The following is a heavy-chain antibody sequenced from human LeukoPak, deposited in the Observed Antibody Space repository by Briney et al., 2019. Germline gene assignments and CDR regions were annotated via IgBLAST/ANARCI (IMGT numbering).Heavy chain of an antibody. CDR3: ARGDGGDY. D-gene: IGHD3-16*01. J-gene: IGHJ4*02. CDR1: GFTFGSYA. CDR2: IYSGGST. V-gene: IGHV3-53*01. Sequence: GGSLRLSCRASGFTFGSYAMNWVRQAPGKGLEWVSVIYSGGSTYYADSVKGRFTISRDNSKNTLYLQMNSPRAEDTAVYYCARGDGGDYWGQGTLVTVSS.